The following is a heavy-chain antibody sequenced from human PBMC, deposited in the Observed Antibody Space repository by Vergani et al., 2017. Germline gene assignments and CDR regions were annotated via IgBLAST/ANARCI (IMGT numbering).Heavy chain of an antibody. Sequence: QVQLQESGPGLVKPSETLSLTCAVYGGSFSGYYWSWIRQPPGKGLEWIGEINHSGSTNYNPSLKSRVTISVDTSKNQFSLKLSSVTAADTAVYYCARTTYYYGSGSYAFDYWGQGTLVTVSS. CDR2: INHSGST. J-gene: IGHJ4*02. CDR1: GGSFSGYY. D-gene: IGHD3-10*01. V-gene: IGHV4-34*09. CDR3: ARTTYYYGSGSYAFDY.